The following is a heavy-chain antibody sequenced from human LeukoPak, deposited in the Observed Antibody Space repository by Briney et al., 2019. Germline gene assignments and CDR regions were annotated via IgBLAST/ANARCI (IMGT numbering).Heavy chain of an antibody. CDR1: GYTFTNYY. CDR2: INPSGGST. V-gene: IGHV1-46*01. Sequence: ASVKVSCKASGYTFTNYYMHWVRQAPGQGLEWMGIINPSGGSTSYAQKFQGRVTMTRDTSTSTVYMELSSLRSEDTAVYYCARPYCSSTSCKRGGHLFYWGQGTLVTVSS. D-gene: IGHD2-2*01. CDR3: ARPYCSSTSCKRGGHLFY. J-gene: IGHJ4*02.